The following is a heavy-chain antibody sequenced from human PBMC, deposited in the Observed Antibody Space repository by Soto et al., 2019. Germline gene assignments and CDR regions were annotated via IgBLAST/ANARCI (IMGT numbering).Heavy chain of an antibody. D-gene: IGHD6-13*01. CDR2: IDWDDDK. V-gene: IGHV2-70*11. J-gene: IGHJ3*02. CDR1: GFSLSTSGMC. CDR3: ARIRYSGSRHDAFDI. Sequence: SGPTLVNPTQTLTLTCTFSGFSLSTSGMCVSWIRQPPGKALEWLARIDWDDDKYYSTSLKTRLTISKDTSKNQVVLTMTNMDPVDTATYYCARIRYSGSRHDAFDIWGQGTMVTVSS.